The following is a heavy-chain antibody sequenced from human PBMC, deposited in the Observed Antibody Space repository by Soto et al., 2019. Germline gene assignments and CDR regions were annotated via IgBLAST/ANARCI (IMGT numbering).Heavy chain of an antibody. CDR3: AKPKLHDSTRWGFDS. CDR1: GFTYSSQV. J-gene: IGHJ4*02. V-gene: IGHV3-23*01. D-gene: IGHD4-4*01. CDR2: IGGSGYNT. Sequence: EVQLLESGGGLVQPGGSLSLSCAASGFTYSSQVMSWVRQAPGKGLEWVSAIGGSGYNTYYADSVKGRFTISRDNSKNTLYLQMNSLRAEDTAVYYCAKPKLHDSTRWGFDSWCQGTLVIVSS.